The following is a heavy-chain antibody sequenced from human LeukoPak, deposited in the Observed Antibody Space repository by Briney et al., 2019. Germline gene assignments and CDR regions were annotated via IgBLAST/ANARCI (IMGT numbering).Heavy chain of an antibody. CDR1: GFTFSSYG. Sequence: GGSLRLSCAASGFTFSSYGMHWVRQAPGKGLEWVAFIRYDGTNKYYTDSVKGRFTISRDNAKNSLYLQMNSLRAEDTAVYYCARDGPSGIAVAVNFDYWGQGTLVTVSS. CDR3: ARDGPSGIAVAVNFDY. V-gene: IGHV3-30*02. J-gene: IGHJ4*02. D-gene: IGHD6-19*01. CDR2: IRYDGTNK.